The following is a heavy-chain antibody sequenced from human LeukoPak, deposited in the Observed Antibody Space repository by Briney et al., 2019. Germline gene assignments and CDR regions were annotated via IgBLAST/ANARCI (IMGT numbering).Heavy chain of an antibody. Sequence: GGSLRLSCAASGFTFSSYAMSGVRQAPGKGLEWVSAISGSGGSTYYADSVKGRFTISRDNSKNTLYLQMNSLRAEDTAVYYCAKNFEMPGGSYGMDVWGQGTTVTVSS. CDR3: AKNFEMPGGSYGMDV. CDR1: GFTFSSYA. D-gene: IGHD3-16*01. J-gene: IGHJ6*02. CDR2: ISGSGGST. V-gene: IGHV3-23*01.